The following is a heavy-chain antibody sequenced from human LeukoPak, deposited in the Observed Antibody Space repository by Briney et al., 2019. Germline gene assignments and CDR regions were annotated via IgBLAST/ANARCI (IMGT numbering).Heavy chain of an antibody. Sequence: GGSLRLSCAASGFTFSSYWMSWVRQAPGKGLEWVANIKKDGSEKYSVDSVKGRFTISRDNAKKSLYLQVNSLRAEDTAVYYCARGNDYYDSSGYYYWGQGTLVTVSS. CDR3: ARGNDYYDSSGYYY. CDR1: GFTFSSYW. V-gene: IGHV3-7*01. D-gene: IGHD3-22*01. J-gene: IGHJ4*02. CDR2: IKKDGSEK.